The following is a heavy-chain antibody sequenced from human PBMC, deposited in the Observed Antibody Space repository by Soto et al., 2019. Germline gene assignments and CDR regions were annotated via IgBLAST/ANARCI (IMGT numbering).Heavy chain of an antibody. CDR2: SSPYNGNT. D-gene: IGHD1-20*01. CDR3: ARGRITDLGTFEY. J-gene: IGHJ4*01. CDR1: GYTFINYD. V-gene: IGHV1-18*01. Sequence: ASVKVSCKASGYTFINYDISWLRQAPGQGLEWMGWSSPYNGNTNYAHTFQGRVTMTADTSASSGYMELRSLRSDDTAVYFCARGRITDLGTFEYWG.